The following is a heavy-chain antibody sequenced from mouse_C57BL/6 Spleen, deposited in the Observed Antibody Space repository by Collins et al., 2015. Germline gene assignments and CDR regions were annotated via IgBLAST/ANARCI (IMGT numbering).Heavy chain of an antibody. CDR1: GYAFSSYW. V-gene: IGHV1-80*01. J-gene: IGHJ2*01. D-gene: IGHD1-1*01. Sequence: QVQLQQSGAELVKPGASVKISCKASGYAFSSYWMNWVKQRPGKGLEWIGQIYPGDGDTNYNGKFKGKATLTADKSSSTAYMQLSSLTSEDSAVYFCARPYGSRGELVYWGQGTTLTVSS. CDR3: ARPYGSRGELVY. CDR2: IYPGDGDT.